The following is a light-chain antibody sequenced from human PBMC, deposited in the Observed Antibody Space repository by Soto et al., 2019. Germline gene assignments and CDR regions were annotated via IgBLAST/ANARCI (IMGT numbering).Light chain of an antibody. J-gene: IGLJ1*01. CDR2: DVS. CDR3: STYTSSSTLEV. Sequence: QSALTQPASVSGSPGQSITISCTGTSSDVGGYNYVSWYQQHPGKAPKLMIYDVSNRPSGVSNRFSGSKSDNTASLTISGLQAEYEADYYCSTYTSSSTLEVFGTGTKVTVL. V-gene: IGLV2-14*01. CDR1: SSDVGGYNY.